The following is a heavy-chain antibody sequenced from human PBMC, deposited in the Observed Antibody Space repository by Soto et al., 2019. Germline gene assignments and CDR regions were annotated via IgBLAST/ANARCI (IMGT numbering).Heavy chain of an antibody. J-gene: IGHJ6*02. CDR1: GASIRSSAY. Sequence: PSETLSLTCTVSGASIRSSAYWGWIRQPPRKGLEWIGSIYSIGNTYYNPSLKSGVTISADTSKNQFSLNLIPVTAADTAVYYCRRSSRYSTDVWGQGITVTVSS. V-gene: IGHV4-39*01. CDR2: IYSIGNT. D-gene: IGHD6-19*01. CDR3: RRSSRYSTDV.